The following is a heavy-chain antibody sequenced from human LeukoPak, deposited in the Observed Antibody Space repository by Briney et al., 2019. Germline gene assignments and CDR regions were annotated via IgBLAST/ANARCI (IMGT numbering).Heavy chain of an antibody. CDR2: FDPEDAEI. CDR3: AAEGQWSLVHYFNS. CDR1: GYTLTELS. Sequence: ASVKVSCKVPGYTLTELSMHWVRQAPGKGLDWMGGFDPEDAEIIYAEKFQDRVTMTEDPSTDTAYLELSSLRSEDTAVYYCAAEGQWSLVHYFNSWGQGTLVTVSS. D-gene: IGHD2-15*01. J-gene: IGHJ4*02. V-gene: IGHV1-24*01.